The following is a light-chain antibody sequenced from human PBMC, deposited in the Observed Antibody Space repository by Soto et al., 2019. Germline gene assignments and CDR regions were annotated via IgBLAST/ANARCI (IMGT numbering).Light chain of an antibody. CDR2: DAS. Sequence: DIQMTQSPSSLSASVGDRVTITCQASQDITNHLNWYQQKPGKAPKLLIYDASNLQTGVPPRFSGSGSGTDFTFTISGLQPEDIATFYCQQYDILLTFGGGTKVDIK. V-gene: IGKV1-33*01. CDR3: QQYDILLT. CDR1: QDITNH. J-gene: IGKJ4*01.